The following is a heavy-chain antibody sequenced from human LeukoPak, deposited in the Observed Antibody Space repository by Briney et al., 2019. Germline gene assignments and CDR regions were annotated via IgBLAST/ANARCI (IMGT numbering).Heavy chain of an antibody. V-gene: IGHV3-9*01. CDR3: AKGQLLFPPDY. D-gene: IGHD2-2*01. J-gene: IGHJ4*02. CDR2: ISWNSGSI. Sequence: PGGSLRLSCAASGFTFDDYAMHWVRQAPGKGLEWVSGISWNSGSIGYADFVKGRFTISRDNAKNSLYLQMNSLRAEDTALYYCAKGQLLFPPDYWGQGTLVTVSS. CDR1: GFTFDDYA.